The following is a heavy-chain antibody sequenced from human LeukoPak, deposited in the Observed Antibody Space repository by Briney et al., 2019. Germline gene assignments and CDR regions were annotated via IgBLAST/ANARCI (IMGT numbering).Heavy chain of an antibody. CDR1: GFTFSSYG. CDR2: IWYDGSNK. J-gene: IGHJ4*02. V-gene: IGHV3-33*01. CDR3: AREGLWEWELPALYYFDY. D-gene: IGHD1-26*01. Sequence: SGGSLRLSCAASGFTFSSYGMDWVRQAPDKGLEWVAVIWYDGSNKYYAGSVKGRFTISRDNSKNTVYLQMNSLRAEDTAVYYCAREGLWEWELPALYYFDYWGQGTLVTISS.